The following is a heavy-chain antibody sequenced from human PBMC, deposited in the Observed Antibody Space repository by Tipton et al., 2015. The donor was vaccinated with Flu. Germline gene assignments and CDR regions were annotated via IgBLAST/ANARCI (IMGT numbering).Heavy chain of an antibody. Sequence: TLSITCSVSGDSIGSDYYWGWIRQPPGQGLEWIGNIYRSGNTYYNPSLRGRITISLDRSKNQFSLKLRSVTAADTAIYYCAKQVDSWFYFHFWGQGTLVTVSS. CDR3: AKQVDSWFYFHF. D-gene: IGHD6-13*01. CDR2: IYRSGNT. V-gene: IGHV4-38-2*01. J-gene: IGHJ4*02. CDR1: GDSIGSDYY.